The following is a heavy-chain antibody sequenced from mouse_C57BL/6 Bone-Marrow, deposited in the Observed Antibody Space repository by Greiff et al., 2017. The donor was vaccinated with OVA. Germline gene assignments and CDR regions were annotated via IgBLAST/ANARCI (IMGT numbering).Heavy chain of an antibody. D-gene: IGHD1-1*02. V-gene: IGHV1-26*01. Sequence: EVQLQQSGPELVKPGASVKISCKASGYTFTDYYMNWVKQSHGKSLEWIGDINPNNGGTSYNQKFKGKATLTVDKSSSTAYMELRSLTSEDSAVYYCARSGGPMDYWGQGTSVTVSS. J-gene: IGHJ4*01. CDR2: INPNNGGT. CDR3: ARSGGPMDY. CDR1: GYTFTDYY.